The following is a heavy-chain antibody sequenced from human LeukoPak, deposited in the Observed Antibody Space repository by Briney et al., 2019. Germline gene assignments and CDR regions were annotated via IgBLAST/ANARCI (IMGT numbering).Heavy chain of an antibody. CDR1: GGSISSYY. Sequence: SETLSLTRTVSGGSISSYYWSWIRQPPGKGLEWIGYIYYSGSFNYNPSLKSRVTISVDTSKNQFSLKLNSVTAADTAVYYCAREGLLCGGDCYRDAFDIWGQGTMVTVSS. D-gene: IGHD2-21*02. CDR3: AREGLLCGGDCYRDAFDI. V-gene: IGHV4-59*01. J-gene: IGHJ3*02. CDR2: IYYSGSF.